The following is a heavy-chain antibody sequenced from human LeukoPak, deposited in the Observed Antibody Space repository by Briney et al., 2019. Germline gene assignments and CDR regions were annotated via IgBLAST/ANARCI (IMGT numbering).Heavy chain of an antibody. V-gene: IGHV4-4*07. CDR2: IYASGST. D-gene: IGHD2-2*01. CDR3: ARVPTEVVVVPAAKKAGVGVCWYFDL. CDR1: GGSISRYY. Sequence: SETLSLTCTVSGGSISRYYWSWIRQPAGKGLEWVGRIYASGSTNYNPSLKSRVTMSVDTSKNQFSLKLSSVTATGTAVDYCARVPTEVVVVPAAKKAGVGVCWYFDLWGRGTLVTVSS. J-gene: IGHJ2*01.